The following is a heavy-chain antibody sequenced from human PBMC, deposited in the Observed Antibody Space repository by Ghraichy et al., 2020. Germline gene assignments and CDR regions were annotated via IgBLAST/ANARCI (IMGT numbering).Heavy chain of an antibody. D-gene: IGHD3-22*01. CDR1: GYTFNIFY. Sequence: ASVKVSCQASGYTFNIFYIHWVRQAPGQGLEWMGIIDPTAGYTNYAQNFQGRLTLTGDTSTSTVYMELSSLTSDDTAVYYCRRDYYDTTRSQQFSFDLWGQGTLVTVSS. V-gene: IGHV1-46*02. J-gene: IGHJ4*02. CDR3: RRDYYDTTRSQQFSFDL. CDR2: IDPTAGYT.